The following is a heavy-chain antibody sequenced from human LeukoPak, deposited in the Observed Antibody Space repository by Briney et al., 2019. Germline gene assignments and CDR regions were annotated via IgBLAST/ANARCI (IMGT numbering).Heavy chain of an antibody. J-gene: IGHJ4*02. CDR3: ARGGYMVRGVIIDY. CDR1: GGSFSGYY. CDR2: INHSGST. D-gene: IGHD3-10*01. Sequence: PSETLSLTCAVYGGSFSGYYWSWIRQPPGKGLEWIGEINHSGSTNYNPSLKSRVTISVDTSKNQFSLKLSSVTAADTAVYYCARGGYMVRGVIIDYWGRGTLVTVSS. V-gene: IGHV4-34*01.